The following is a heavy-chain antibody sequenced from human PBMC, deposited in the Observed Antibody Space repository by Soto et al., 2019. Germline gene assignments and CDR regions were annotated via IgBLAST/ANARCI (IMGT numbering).Heavy chain of an antibody. CDR1: GVSVTSYT. CDR3: ARDGMTTGDT. J-gene: IGHJ4*02. D-gene: IGHD2-21*02. Sequence: ALEAQSLTCIVSGVSVTSYTWSWVRQPANKGLEWIGRVFSSVSATYNPSLKSRVSISMDTAENRISLKLDSVTAADAGVYFCARDGMTTGDTWGPGTLVTVSS. CDR2: VFSSVSA. V-gene: IGHV4-4*07.